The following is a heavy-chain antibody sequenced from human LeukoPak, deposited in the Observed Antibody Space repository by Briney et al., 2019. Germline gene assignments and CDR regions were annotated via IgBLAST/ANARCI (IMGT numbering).Heavy chain of an antibody. CDR2: ISYDGSNK. CDR1: GFTFSSYA. Sequence: GGSPRLSCAASGFTFSSYAMHWLRQAPGKALEGVAVISYDGSNKYYADSVKGRFTISRDNSKNTLYLQMNSLRAEDTAVYYCARGRGIVAPSGYWGQGTLVTVSS. CDR3: ARGRGIVAPSGY. V-gene: IGHV3-30*04. D-gene: IGHD1-26*01. J-gene: IGHJ4*02.